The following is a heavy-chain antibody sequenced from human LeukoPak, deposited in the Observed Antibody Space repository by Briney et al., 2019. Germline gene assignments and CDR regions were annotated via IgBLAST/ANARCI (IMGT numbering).Heavy chain of an antibody. CDR1: GYTFTSYY. J-gene: IGHJ3*02. CDR3: ARPYDFWSGYHDAFDI. V-gene: IGHV1-46*01. CDR2: INPSGGST. D-gene: IGHD3-3*01. Sequence: ASVKVSCKASGYTFTSYYMHWVRQAPGQGLEWMGIINPSGGSTSYAQKFQGRVTMTRDTSTSTVYMELSSLRSEDTAVCYCARPYDFWSGYHDAFDIWGQGTMVTVSS.